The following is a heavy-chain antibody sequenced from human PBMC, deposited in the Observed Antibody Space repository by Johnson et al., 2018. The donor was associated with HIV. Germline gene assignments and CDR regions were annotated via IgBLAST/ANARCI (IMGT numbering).Heavy chain of an antibody. CDR2: ISDDGTNT. V-gene: IGHV3-30-3*01. CDR3: VRDGNYYDRSGYRVDAFDV. CDR1: EFSFSTYA. D-gene: IGHD3-22*01. Sequence: QVQLVESGGGVVQPERSLRLSCAASEFSFSTYAMRWVRQAPGKGLEGVAVISDDGTNTDSEDAVKGRVNLSRDNSKNTLDLKMKSLRAEDTAVYYCVRDGNYYDRSGYRVDAFDVWGQGTMVTVSS. J-gene: IGHJ3*01.